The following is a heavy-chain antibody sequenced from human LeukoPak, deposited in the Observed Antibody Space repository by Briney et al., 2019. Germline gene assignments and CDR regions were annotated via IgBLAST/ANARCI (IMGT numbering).Heavy chain of an antibody. J-gene: IGHJ4*02. CDR1: GCTLRTSGVG. CDR2: IYGRGDK. D-gene: IGHD3-22*01. Sequence: GPTLVNATQTLTLTCSFSGCTLRTSGVGVGWIRQLPGKALELLALIYGRGDKRYNPSLKTRLIISKDTSKNQVVLTVTDMDPTDTATYYCTYIKGSGYFDPPHFEFWGQGTLVSVSP. V-gene: IGHV2-5*01. CDR3: TYIKGSGYFDPPHFEF.